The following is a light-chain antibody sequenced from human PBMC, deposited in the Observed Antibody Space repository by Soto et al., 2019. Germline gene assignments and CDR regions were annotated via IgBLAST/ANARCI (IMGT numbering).Light chain of an antibody. CDR1: QSVLHSSNNKNY. Sequence: DIVMTQSPDSLAVSLGERATINCKSSQSVLHSSNNKNYLAWYQQKPGQPPNLLIYWSSTRESVVPDRFSGIGFGKNFTPTIRRMHVEEVAVSSCQQYYTSSLTFGSGTKVEIK. CDR2: WSS. J-gene: IGKJ4*01. V-gene: IGKV4-1*01. CDR3: QQYYTSSLT.